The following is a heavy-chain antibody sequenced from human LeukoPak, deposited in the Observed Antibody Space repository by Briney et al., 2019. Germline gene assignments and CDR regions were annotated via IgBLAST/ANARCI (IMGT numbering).Heavy chain of an antibody. D-gene: IGHD3-10*01. Sequence: GGSLRPSSAASGFTVSNFWMHWVRQAPGQGLVWVSRINSDGTSTNYADSVKGRLTISRDNTKNTLYLQMNSLTVEDTAVYYCARETWSRGGDAFDIWGRGTMVTVSS. CDR2: INSDGTST. J-gene: IGHJ3*02. CDR3: ARETWSRGGDAFDI. CDR1: GFTVSNFW. V-gene: IGHV3-74*01.